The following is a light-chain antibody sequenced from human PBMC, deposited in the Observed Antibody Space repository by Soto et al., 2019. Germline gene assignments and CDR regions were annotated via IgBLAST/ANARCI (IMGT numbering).Light chain of an antibody. V-gene: IGKV1-39*01. CDR3: QQSYSTPRT. CDR1: QSISSW. J-gene: IGKJ1*01. CDR2: DAS. Sequence: HMTQSPSTLSSSVVDRVTITCRASQSISSWLAWYQQKPGKAPKLLIYDASSLQSGVPSRFSGSGSGTDFTLTISSLQPEDFATYYCQQSYSTPRTLGQGTKVDIK.